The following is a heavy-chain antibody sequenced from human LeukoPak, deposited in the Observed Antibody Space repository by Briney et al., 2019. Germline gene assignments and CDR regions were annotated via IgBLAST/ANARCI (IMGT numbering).Heavy chain of an antibody. CDR1: GFTFSNFA. CDR3: VRDRGGVFDY. J-gene: IGHJ4*02. CDR2: IVGSSRT. V-gene: IGHV3-21*04. Sequence: PGGSLRLSCAASGFTFSNFAMTWVRQAPGKGLEWVSSIVGSSRTYYADSLKGRFTISRDNAKNSLYLQMNSLRAEDTAVYYCVRDRGGVFDYWGQGPLVTVSS. D-gene: IGHD2-8*02.